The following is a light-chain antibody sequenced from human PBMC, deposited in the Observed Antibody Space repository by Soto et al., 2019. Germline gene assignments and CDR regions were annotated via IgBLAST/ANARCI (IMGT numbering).Light chain of an antibody. V-gene: IGKV1-5*03. CDR2: KAS. CDR3: QQYNTYPLT. CDR1: QSISTW. J-gene: IGKJ4*01. Sequence: DIQMTQSPSTLSASVGDRVTITCRASQSISTWLAWYQQKAGKAPKLLIYKASSLEGGVPSRFSGSGSVTEFNITISSLQPDDFATDYCQQYNTYPLTFGGGTTVDIK.